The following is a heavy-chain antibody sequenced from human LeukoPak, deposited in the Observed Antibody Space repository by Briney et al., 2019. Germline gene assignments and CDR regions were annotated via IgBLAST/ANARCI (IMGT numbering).Heavy chain of an antibody. V-gene: IGHV3-9*01. CDR3: SKEPRGSSWPYYFDY. J-gene: IGHJ4*02. CDR2: ISWNSGNI. CDR1: GFTFDNYA. D-gene: IGHD6-13*01. Sequence: LRLSCAASGFTFDNYAMHWVRQAPGKGLEWVSGISWNSGNIVYADSVKGRFAISRDNAKNSLYLQMNSLRTEDTALYYCSKEPRGSSWPYYFDYWGQGTLVTVSS.